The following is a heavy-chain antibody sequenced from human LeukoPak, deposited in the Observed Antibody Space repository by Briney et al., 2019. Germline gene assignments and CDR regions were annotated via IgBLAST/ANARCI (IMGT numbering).Heavy chain of an antibody. Sequence: GSLRLSCAASGFTFSSYAMSWVRQAPGKGLEWIGSMYHSGSTYYNPSLKSRVTISVDTSKNQFSLKLSSVTAADTAVYYCARVPGPNWFDPWGQGTLVTVSS. CDR1: GFTFSSYA. V-gene: IGHV4-38-2*01. CDR3: ARVPGPNWFDP. J-gene: IGHJ5*02. CDR2: MYHSGST.